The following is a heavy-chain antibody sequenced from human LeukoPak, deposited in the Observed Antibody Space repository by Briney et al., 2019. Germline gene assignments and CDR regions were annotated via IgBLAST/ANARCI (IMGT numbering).Heavy chain of an antibody. V-gene: IGHV2-70*01. J-gene: IGHJ4*02. CDR1: GFSLSTSGMC. CDR2: IDWDDDK. Sequence: VSGPTLVNPTQTLTLTCTFPGFSLSTSGMCVSWIRQPPGKALEWLAPIDWDDDKYYSTSLKTRLTISKDTSKNQVVLTMTNMDPVDTATYYCARHERSRRVFDYWGQGTLVTVSS. CDR3: ARHERSRRVFDY. D-gene: IGHD5-24*01.